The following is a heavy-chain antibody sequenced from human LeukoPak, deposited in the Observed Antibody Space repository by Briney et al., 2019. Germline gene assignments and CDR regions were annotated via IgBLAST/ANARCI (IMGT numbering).Heavy chain of an antibody. Sequence: GGSLRLSCTASGFTFSNYAMSWVRQAPGKGLEWVSTISGSGDSTYYADSVKGRFTISRDNSKNTPYLQMSSLRAEDTAVYYCARAASRITIFGVVTLRPNWFDPWGQGTLVTVSS. CDR2: ISGSGDST. CDR1: GFTFSNYA. D-gene: IGHD3-3*01. CDR3: ARAASRITIFGVVTLRPNWFDP. V-gene: IGHV3-23*01. J-gene: IGHJ5*02.